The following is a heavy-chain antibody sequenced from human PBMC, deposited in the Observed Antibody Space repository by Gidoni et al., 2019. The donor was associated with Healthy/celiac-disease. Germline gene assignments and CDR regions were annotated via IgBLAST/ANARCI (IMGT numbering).Heavy chain of an antibody. D-gene: IGHD2-21*01. CDR3: AKESLFSY. J-gene: IGHJ4*02. Sequence: QVQLVESGGGVVQPGRSLRLSCAASGFTFSRYGMHWVRQAPGKGLEWVAVISYDGSNKYYADSVKGRFTISRDNSKNTLYLQMNSLRAEDTAVYYCAKESLFSYWGQGTLVTVSS. CDR2: ISYDGSNK. CDR1: GFTFSRYG. V-gene: IGHV3-30*18.